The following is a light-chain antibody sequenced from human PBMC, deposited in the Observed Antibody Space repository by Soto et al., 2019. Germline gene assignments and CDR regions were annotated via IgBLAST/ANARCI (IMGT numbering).Light chain of an antibody. CDR3: QQYYSLSWT. Sequence: EIVLTQSPGTLSLSLGERVTLSCRASQSVSSGYLAWYQQKPGQAPRLIIYGAFIRAAGIPDRFSGSGSGTDFTLTINRLEPEDFAVYYCQQYYSLSWTFVQGTKVENK. V-gene: IGKV3-20*01. J-gene: IGKJ1*01. CDR2: GAF. CDR1: QSVSSGY.